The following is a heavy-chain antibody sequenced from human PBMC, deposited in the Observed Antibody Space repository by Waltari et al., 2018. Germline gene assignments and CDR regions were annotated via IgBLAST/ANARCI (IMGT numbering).Heavy chain of an antibody. CDR1: GFTFSSYG. V-gene: IGHV3-33*08. CDR3: AISSGWYGDFDY. CDR2: IWYDGSNK. Sequence: QVQLVESGGGVVQPGRSLRLSCAASGFTFSSYGMHWVRQAPGKGLEWVAVIWYDGSNKYYADSVKGRFIISRDNSKNTLYLQMNSLRAEDTAMYYCAISSGWYGDFDYWGQGTLVTVSS. J-gene: IGHJ4*02. D-gene: IGHD6-19*01.